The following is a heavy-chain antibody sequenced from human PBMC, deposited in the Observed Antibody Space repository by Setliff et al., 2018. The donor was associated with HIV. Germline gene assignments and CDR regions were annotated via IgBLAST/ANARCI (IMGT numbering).Heavy chain of an antibody. V-gene: IGHV3-13*01. D-gene: IGHD6-6*01. Sequence: PGGSLRLSCAASGFKFDDYGMSWVRQVTGEGLEWVSAIGTGGDTYYADSVKGRFTISRENAKNSLYLQMNNVRAGDTAVYYCTRELNGHTSSHYYFGLDVWGQGTTVTVSS. CDR3: TRELNGHTSSHYYFGLDV. J-gene: IGHJ6*02. CDR1: GFKFDDYG. CDR2: IGTGGDT.